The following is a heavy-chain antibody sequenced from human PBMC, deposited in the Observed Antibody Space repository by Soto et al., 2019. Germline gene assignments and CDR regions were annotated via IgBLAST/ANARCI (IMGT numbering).Heavy chain of an antibody. CDR2: IIPIFAIA. CDR1: GGSFSSYT. D-gene: IGHD3-10*01. V-gene: IGHV1-69*08. CDR3: ARDRGVSGPWGMDV. Sequence: QVQLVQSGAEVKKPGSSVKVSCKASGGSFSSYTFSWVRQAPGQGLEWMGRIIPIFAIANYAQKFKGRVTITADKSTSTVYMELSSLRSEDTAVYYCARDRGVSGPWGMDVWGQGTTVNVSS. J-gene: IGHJ6*02.